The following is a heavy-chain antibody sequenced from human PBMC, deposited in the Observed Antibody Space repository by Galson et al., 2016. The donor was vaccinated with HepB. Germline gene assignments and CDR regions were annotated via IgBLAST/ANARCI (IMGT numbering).Heavy chain of an antibody. Sequence: SLRLSCAASGLTSSSYAMSWVRQAPGKGLEWVSAFSGSGDSTYYADSVKGRFTISRDNSKNTQYLQVNSLRAEDTAVYYCAKLSAMAQWSPVFEYWGQGTLVTVSS. CDR1: GLTSSSYA. J-gene: IGHJ4*02. V-gene: IGHV3-23*01. CDR2: FSGSGDST. CDR3: AKLSAMAQWSPVFEY. D-gene: IGHD6-19*01.